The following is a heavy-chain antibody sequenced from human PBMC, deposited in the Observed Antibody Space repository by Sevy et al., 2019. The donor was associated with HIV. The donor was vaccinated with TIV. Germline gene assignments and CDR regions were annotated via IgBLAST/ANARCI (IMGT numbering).Heavy chain of an antibody. J-gene: IGHJ3*01. Sequence: SETLSLTCTVSGGSISTYYWSWIRQPPGKGLQWIGYIYYTGKTNYNPSLQTPVTMSIDTSKNQFSLRLSAVTSADTAMYDCAELSRNYVEVTGVRRDGFDVWGQGTMVTVSS. V-gene: IGHV4-59*01. D-gene: IGHD2-21*02. CDR1: GGSISTYY. CDR2: IYYTGKT. CDR3: AELSRNYVEVTGVRRDGFDV.